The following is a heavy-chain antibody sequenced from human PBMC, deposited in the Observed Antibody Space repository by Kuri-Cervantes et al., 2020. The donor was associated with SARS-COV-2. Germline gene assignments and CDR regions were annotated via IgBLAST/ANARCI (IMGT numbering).Heavy chain of an antibody. D-gene: IGHD3-16*01. J-gene: IGHJ4*02. V-gene: IGHV4-38-2*02. CDR3: ATGGPATLLDS. CDR1: NFSISSLYY. CDR2: VYESGTA. Sequence: SETLSLTCTASNFSISSLYYWGWIRQPPGKGLEWIGSVYESGTAYYNPSLKSRVTISVDMSKNQFSLKLTSVTAADTAFHYCATGGPATLLDSWGQGTLVTVSS.